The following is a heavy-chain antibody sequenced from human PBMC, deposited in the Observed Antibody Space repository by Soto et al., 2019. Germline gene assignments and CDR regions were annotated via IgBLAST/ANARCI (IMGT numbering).Heavy chain of an antibody. D-gene: IGHD2-15*01. CDR3: ARGCSGGSCYWYYYGMDV. CDR2: INHSGST. V-gene: IGHV4-34*01. CDR1: GGSFSGYY. J-gene: IGHJ6*02. Sequence: SETLSLTCAVYGGSFSGYYWSWIRQPPGKGLEWIGEINHSGSTNYNPSLKSRVTISVDTSKNQFSLKLSSVTAADTAVYYCARGCSGGSCYWYYYGMDVWGQGTTVTVSS.